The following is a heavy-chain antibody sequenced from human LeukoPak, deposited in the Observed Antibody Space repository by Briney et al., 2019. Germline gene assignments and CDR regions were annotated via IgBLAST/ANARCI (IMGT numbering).Heavy chain of an antibody. CDR3: ARAGGVDTAMDANFDY. CDR1: GGSITSSSYY. V-gene: IGHV4-39*07. D-gene: IGHD5-18*01. J-gene: IGHJ4*02. CDR2: IHYSGST. Sequence: SETLSLTCTVSGGSITSSSYYWDWIRQPPGKGLEWIASIHYSGSTYYNPSLKSRVTISVDTPKSQLSLKLSSVTAADTAMYYCARAGGVDTAMDANFDYWGQGTLVTVSS.